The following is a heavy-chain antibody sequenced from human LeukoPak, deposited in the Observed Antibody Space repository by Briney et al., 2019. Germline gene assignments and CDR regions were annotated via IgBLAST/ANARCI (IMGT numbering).Heavy chain of an antibody. CDR2: IYYSGGT. D-gene: IGHD5-24*01. CDR3: ARDRDEMATTILFDY. CDR1: GDSITSDSHY. V-gene: IGHV4-39*07. J-gene: IGHJ4*02. Sequence: SETLSLTCDVSGDSITSDSHYWGWIRQPPGKGLEWIATIYYSGGTYYNPSLKSRVTISVDTSKNQFSLKLSSVTAADTAVYYCARDRDEMATTILFDYWGQGTLVTVSS.